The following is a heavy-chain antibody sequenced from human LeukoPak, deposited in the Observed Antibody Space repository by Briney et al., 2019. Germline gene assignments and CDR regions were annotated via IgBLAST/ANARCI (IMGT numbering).Heavy chain of an antibody. CDR3: ARRGYSSSFDY. D-gene: IGHD5-18*01. J-gene: IGHJ4*02. Sequence: GRSLRLSCAASGFTFSSYAMHWVRQAPGKGLEWVAVISYDGSNKYYADSVKGRFTISRDNSKNTLYLQMNSLRAEDTAVYYCARRGYSSSFDYWGQGTLVTVSS. V-gene: IGHV3-30*04. CDR2: ISYDGSNK. CDR1: GFTFSSYA.